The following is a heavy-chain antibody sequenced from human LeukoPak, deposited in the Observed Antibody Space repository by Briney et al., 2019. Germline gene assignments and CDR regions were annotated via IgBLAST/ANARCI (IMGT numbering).Heavy chain of an antibody. CDR3: AREAHYYDTSYGMDV. CDR2: ISSSGSTI. J-gene: IGHJ6*02. D-gene: IGHD3-22*01. Sequence: GGSLRLSCAASGFTFSSYEMNWVRQAPGKGPEWVSYISSSGSTIYYADSVKGRFTISRDNAKNSLYLQMNSLRAEDTAVYYCAREAHYYDTSYGMDVWGQGTTVTVSS. CDR1: GFTFSSYE. V-gene: IGHV3-48*03.